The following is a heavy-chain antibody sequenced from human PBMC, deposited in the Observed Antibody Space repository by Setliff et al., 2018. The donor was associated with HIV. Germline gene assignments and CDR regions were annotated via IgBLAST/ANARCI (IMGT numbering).Heavy chain of an antibody. D-gene: IGHD3-9*01. V-gene: IGHV3-48*01. CDR3: ARDLYFYYYMDV. CDR1: GFTFWSHS. Sequence: GGSLRLSCAASGFTFWSHSMLWVRQAPGKGLQWVAYISRGGDSIFYEDSVKGRFTISRDDAKNSLYLQMNSLRAEDTAVYYCARDLYFYYYMDVWGKGTTVTVSS. J-gene: IGHJ6*03. CDR2: ISRGGDSI.